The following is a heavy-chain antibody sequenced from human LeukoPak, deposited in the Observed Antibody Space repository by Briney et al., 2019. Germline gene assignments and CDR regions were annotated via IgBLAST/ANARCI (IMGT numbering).Heavy chain of an antibody. V-gene: IGHV3-30*04. J-gene: IGHJ4*02. CDR1: GFTFSSYA. CDR3: ARDPNTYYDFWSGYPLDLDY. D-gene: IGHD3-3*01. Sequence: GGSLRLSCAASGFTFSSYAMHWVRQAPGKGLEWVAVISCDGSNKYYADSVKGRFTISRDNSKNTLYLQMNSLRAEDTAVYYCARDPNTYYDFWSGYPLDLDYWGQGTLVTVSS. CDR2: ISCDGSNK.